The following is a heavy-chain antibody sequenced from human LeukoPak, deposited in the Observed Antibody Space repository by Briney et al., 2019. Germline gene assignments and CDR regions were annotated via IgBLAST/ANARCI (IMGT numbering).Heavy chain of an antibody. J-gene: IGHJ4*02. CDR1: GFTFSTYA. D-gene: IGHD3-3*01. CDR2: ISGSGGST. CDR3: AKNYDFWSGYLDY. Sequence: HPGGSLRLSCAASGFTFSTYAMSWVRQAPGKGLEWVSAISGSGGSTYYADSVKGRFTISRDNSKNTLYLQMNSLRAEDTAVYYCAKNYDFWSGYLDYWGQGTLVTVSS. V-gene: IGHV3-23*01.